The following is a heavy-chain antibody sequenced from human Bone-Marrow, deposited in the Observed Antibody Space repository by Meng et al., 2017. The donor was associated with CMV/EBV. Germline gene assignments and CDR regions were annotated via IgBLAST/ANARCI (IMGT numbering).Heavy chain of an antibody. CDR3: AIYRGVDFWSGYYCFDK. CDR2: ISPRSDYI. D-gene: IGHD3-3*01. J-gene: IGHJ4*02. V-gene: IGHV3-21*01. CDR1: GFTFSSYS. Sequence: GESLKISCAASGFTFSSYSMNWVRQAPGKGLEWVSSISPRSDYINDADSVKGRFTISRDNARNSLYLQTNSLRAEDTAVYHCAIYRGVDFWSGYYCFDKWGQGTLVTVSS.